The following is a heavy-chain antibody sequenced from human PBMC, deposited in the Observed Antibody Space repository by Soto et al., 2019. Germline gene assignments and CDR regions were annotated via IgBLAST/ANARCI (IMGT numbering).Heavy chain of an antibody. CDR1: GYSFTSYW. D-gene: IGHD2-2*01. CDR2: IYPGDSDT. J-gene: IGHJ4*02. V-gene: IGHV5-51*01. Sequence: LGESLKISCKGSGYSFTSYWIGWVRQMPGKGLEWMGIIYPGDSDTRYSPSFQGQVTISADKSISTAYLQWSSLKASDTAMYYCARLEGDIVVVPAASETYYLDYWGQGTLVTVSS. CDR3: ARLEGDIVVVPAASETYYLDY.